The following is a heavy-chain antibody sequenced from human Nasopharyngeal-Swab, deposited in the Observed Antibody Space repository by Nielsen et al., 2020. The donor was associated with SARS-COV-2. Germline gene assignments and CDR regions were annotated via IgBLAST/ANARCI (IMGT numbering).Heavy chain of an antibody. CDR1: GGSFSGYY. CDR3: AREVIGYDYGDPFDY. D-gene: IGHD4-17*01. CDR2: ITHSGST. Sequence: SETLSLTCAVYGGSFSGYYWSWIRQPPGKGLEWIGKITHSGSTNYNPSLKSRVTISVDTSKNQFSLKLSSVTAADTAVYYCAREVIGYDYGDPFDYWGQGTLVTVSS. V-gene: IGHV4-34*01. J-gene: IGHJ4*02.